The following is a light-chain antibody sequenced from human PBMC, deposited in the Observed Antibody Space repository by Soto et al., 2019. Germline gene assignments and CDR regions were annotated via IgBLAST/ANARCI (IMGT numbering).Light chain of an antibody. CDR2: WAS. CDR3: QQYYSTPRT. Sequence: DIVMTQSPDSLAVSLGERVTINCKSSQSVLYSSNNKSYLAWYQQKPGQPPKLLIYWASTRESGVPDRFSGSGSGTDFTLTISSLQAEDVAVYYCQQYYSTPRTFGQGTKLEIK. V-gene: IGKV4-1*01. CDR1: QSVLYSSNNKSY. J-gene: IGKJ2*01.